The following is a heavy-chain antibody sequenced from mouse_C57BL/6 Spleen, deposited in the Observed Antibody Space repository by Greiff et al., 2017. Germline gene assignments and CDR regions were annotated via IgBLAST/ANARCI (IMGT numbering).Heavy chain of an antibody. Sequence: EVQRLESGGGLVKPGGSLKLSCAASGFTFSSYAMSWVRQTPEKRLEWVATISDGGSYTYYPDNGKGRVTISRDNAKNNLYLQLSHLKSEDTAMYYCARDGSNGAMDDWGQGTSVTVSS. V-gene: IGHV5-4*01. J-gene: IGHJ4*01. CDR3: ARDGSNGAMDD. D-gene: IGHD2-5*01. CDR2: ISDGGSYT. CDR1: GFTFSSYA.